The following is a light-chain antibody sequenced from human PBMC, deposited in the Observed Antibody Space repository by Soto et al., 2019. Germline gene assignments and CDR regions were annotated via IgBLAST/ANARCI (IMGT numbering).Light chain of an antibody. J-gene: IGKJ1*01. CDR3: QQYGRSPT. CDR2: GAS. Sequence: EIVMTQSPATLSVSPGERATLSCRASEGISSNLAWYQQKPGQAPRLLIYGASTRATGIPARFSGSGSGTDFTLTISRLEPEDFVVYYCQQYGRSPTFGQGTKVAIK. V-gene: IGKV3-20*01. CDR1: EGISSN.